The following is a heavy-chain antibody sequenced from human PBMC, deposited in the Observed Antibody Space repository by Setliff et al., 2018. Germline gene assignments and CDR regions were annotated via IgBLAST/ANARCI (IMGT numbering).Heavy chain of an antibody. D-gene: IGHD6-13*01. CDR3: ASAGHSGSWFPFDAFHI. V-gene: IGHV3-21*01. J-gene: IGHJ3*02. Sequence: PGGSLRLSCAASGFTFSTHSMNWVRQAPGKGLEWVSSIRRSSTYICYADSMKGRFTISRDNAKNSLYLQMNSLRAEDTAVYYCASAGHSGSWFPFDAFHIWGQGTMVTVSS. CDR2: IRRSSTYI. CDR1: GFTFSTHS.